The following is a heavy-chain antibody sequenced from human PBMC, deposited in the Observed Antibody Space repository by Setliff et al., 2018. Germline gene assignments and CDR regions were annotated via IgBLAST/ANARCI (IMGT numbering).Heavy chain of an antibody. CDR3: ARHKANGSGSYPSLYMDV. CDR1: GGSISSGNYY. D-gene: IGHD3-10*01. CDR2: XXXXGXX. J-gene: IGHJ6*03. Sequence: SETLSLTCRVSGGSISSGNYYWGLIRQPPGKGLEWVAXXXXXGXXXXXPSLKSRXXISVDAPDNQFSVKLSSVTAADTAVYYCARHKANGSGSYPSLYMDVWGKGIMVTAP. V-gene: IGHV4-39*01.